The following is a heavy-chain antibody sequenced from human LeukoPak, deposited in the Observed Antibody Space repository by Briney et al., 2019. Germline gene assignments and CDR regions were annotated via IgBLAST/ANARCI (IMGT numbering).Heavy chain of an antibody. Sequence: GESLRISCKGSGYSFTSYWISWVRLMPGKGLEWMGRIDPSDSYTNYSPSFQGHVTISADKSISTAYLQWSSLKASDTAMYYCASAVGSGSYLPYYYYGMDVWGKGTTVTVSS. CDR1: GYSFTSYW. CDR3: ASAVGSGSYLPYYYYGMDV. V-gene: IGHV5-10-1*01. J-gene: IGHJ6*04. D-gene: IGHD3-10*01. CDR2: IDPSDSYT.